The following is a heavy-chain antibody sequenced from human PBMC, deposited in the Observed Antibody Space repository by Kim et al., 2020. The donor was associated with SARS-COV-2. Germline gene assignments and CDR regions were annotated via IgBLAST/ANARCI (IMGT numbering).Heavy chain of an antibody. D-gene: IGHD2-15*01. CDR2: ISSSGSTI. CDR1: GFTFSSYE. Sequence: GGSLRLSCAASGFTFSSYEMNWVRQAPGKGLEWVSYISSSGSTIYYADSVKGRFTISRDNAKNSLYLQMNSLRAEDTAVYYCARGICSGGSCYYYYYGMDFWGQGTTVTVSS. V-gene: IGHV3-48*03. CDR3: ARGICSGGSCYYYYYGMDF. J-gene: IGHJ6*02.